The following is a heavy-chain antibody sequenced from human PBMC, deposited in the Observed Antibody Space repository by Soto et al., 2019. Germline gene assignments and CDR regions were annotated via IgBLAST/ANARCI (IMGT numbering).Heavy chain of an antibody. D-gene: IGHD3-16*01. CDR3: ARHGVMSRGPYYYYGMDV. V-gene: IGHV4-39*01. CDR1: GGSISSSSYY. CDR2: IYYSGST. Sequence: ETLSLTCTVSGGSISSSSYYFDCLRQPPWSGLEWIGSIYYSGSTYYNPSLKSRVTISVDTSKNQFSLKLSSVTAADTAVYYCARHGVMSRGPYYYYGMDVWGQGTTVTVSS. J-gene: IGHJ6*02.